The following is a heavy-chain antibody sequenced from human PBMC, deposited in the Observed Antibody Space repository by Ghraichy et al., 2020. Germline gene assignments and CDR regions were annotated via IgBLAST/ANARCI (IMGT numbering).Heavy chain of an antibody. CDR2: ITGGGSTT. D-gene: IGHD2-8*02. CDR3: ARRLITTGGRTDDF. J-gene: IGHJ4*02. Sequence: GESLRLSCAASGFTFSNYAMTWVRQAPRKGLEWVSVITGGGSTTFYADSVRGRFTISRDNSKNTLYLQMNSLTAEDTAIYYCARRLITTGGRTDDFWGQGTLVTVSS. CDR1: GFTFSNYA. V-gene: IGHV3-23*01.